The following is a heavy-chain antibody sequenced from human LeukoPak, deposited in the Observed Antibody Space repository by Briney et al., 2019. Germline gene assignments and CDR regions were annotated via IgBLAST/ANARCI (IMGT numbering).Heavy chain of an antibody. CDR3: AGGWGFDP. Sequence: PGGSLRLSCAASGFTFSSYAVSWVRQAPGKGLEWVSAISGSGGSTYYADSVRGRFTISRDNAKNSLYLQMNSLRAEDTAVYYCAGGWGFDPWGQGTLVTVSS. CDR2: ISGSGGST. V-gene: IGHV3-23*01. CDR1: GFTFSSYA. J-gene: IGHJ5*02. D-gene: IGHD7-27*01.